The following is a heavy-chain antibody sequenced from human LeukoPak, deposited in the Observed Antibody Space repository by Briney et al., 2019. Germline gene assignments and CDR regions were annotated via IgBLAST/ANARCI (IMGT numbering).Heavy chain of an antibody. D-gene: IGHD3-10*01. CDR3: AGRYYYGSGSPNWFDP. Sequence: SETLSLTCTVSNGSISSYYWSWIRQPAGKGLEWIGRIYTSGSTNYNPSLKSRVTMSVDTSKNQFSLKLSSVTAADTAVYYCAGRYYYGSGSPNWFDPWGQGTLVTVSS. V-gene: IGHV4-4*07. CDR2: IYTSGST. CDR1: NGSISSYY. J-gene: IGHJ5*02.